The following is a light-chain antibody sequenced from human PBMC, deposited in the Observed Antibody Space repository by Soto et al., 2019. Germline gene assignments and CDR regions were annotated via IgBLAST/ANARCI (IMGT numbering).Light chain of an antibody. Sequence: QSVVPQPASVSGSPGQSITISCTGTSSDVCGYNYVSWYQQHPGKAPKFMIYDVSNRPSGVSNRFSGSKSGNTASLTISGLQAEEEADYYCSSYTTSNTRQIVFGTGTKVTVL. CDR2: DVS. V-gene: IGLV2-14*01. J-gene: IGLJ1*01. CDR3: SSYTTSNTRQIV. CDR1: SSDVCGYNY.